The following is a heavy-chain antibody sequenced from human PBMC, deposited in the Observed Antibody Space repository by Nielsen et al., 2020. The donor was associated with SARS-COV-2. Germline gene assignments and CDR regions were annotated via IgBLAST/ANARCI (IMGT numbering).Heavy chain of an antibody. CDR1: GGSISSGGYY. CDR2: IYYSGST. J-gene: IGHJ4*02. D-gene: IGHD3-22*01. CDR3: ARIEGITMIVVVIKA. V-gene: IGHV4-31*03. Sequence: SETLSLTCTVSGGSISSGGYYWSWIRQHPGKGLEWIGYIYYSGSTYYNPSLKSRVTISVDTSKNQFSLKLSSVTAADTAVYYCARIEGITMIVVVIKAWGQGTLVTVSS.